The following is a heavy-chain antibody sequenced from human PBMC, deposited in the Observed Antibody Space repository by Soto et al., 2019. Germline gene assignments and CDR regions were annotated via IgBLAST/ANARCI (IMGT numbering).Heavy chain of an antibody. CDR1: GGTFSSYA. CDR3: AREGNEGGTPADGTLVDY. J-gene: IGHJ4*02. V-gene: IGHV1-69*12. CDR2: IIPIFGTA. D-gene: IGHD6-13*01. Sequence: QVQLVQSGAEVKKPGSSVKVSCKASGGTFSSYAISWVRHAPGQGLAWQGGIIPIFGTANYAQKFQGRVPITADEATSTAYMELSSLRSEDTAVYYWAREGNEGGTPADGTLVDYWGQGTLVTVSS.